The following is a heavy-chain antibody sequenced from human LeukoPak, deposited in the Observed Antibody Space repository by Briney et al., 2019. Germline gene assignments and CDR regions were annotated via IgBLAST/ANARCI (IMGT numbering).Heavy chain of an antibody. D-gene: IGHD5-12*01. CDR2: ISWNSGSI. Sequence: PGRSLRLSCAASGFTFDDYAMHWVRQAPGKGLEWVSGISWNSGSIGYADSVKGRFTISRDNAKNSLYLQMNSLRAEDTALYYCAKEGDRGYAQGHAFDIWGQGTMVTVSS. CDR1: GFTFDDYA. V-gene: IGHV3-9*01. CDR3: AKEGDRGYAQGHAFDI. J-gene: IGHJ3*02.